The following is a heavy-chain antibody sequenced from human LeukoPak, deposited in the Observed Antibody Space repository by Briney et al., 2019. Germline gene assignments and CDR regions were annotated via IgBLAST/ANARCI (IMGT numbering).Heavy chain of an antibody. CDR3: ARVPGVTRYFDY. J-gene: IGHJ4*02. D-gene: IGHD4-23*01. Sequence: GGSLRLSCAASGFTFSGYGMHWARQAPGKGLEWVTFIRYDESNKYYADSVKGRFTISRDNSKNTLYLQMNSLRAEDTAVYYCARVPGVTRYFDYWGQGNLVTVSS. V-gene: IGHV3-30*02. CDR1: GFTFSGYG. CDR2: IRYDESNK.